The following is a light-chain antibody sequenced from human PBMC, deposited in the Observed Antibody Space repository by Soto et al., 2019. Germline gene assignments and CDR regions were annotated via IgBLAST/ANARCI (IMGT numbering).Light chain of an antibody. Sequence: DIVMTQSPDSLAVSLGERATINCKSSQSVLHTSNKRNYLAWYQQKPGQPPKLLIYWASIRESGVPDRFSASGSGTDYPLTISSLQAEDGAVYYCQEYYTISRTFGQGTELEPK. CDR1: QSVLHTSNKRNY. CDR2: WAS. V-gene: IGKV4-1*01. J-gene: IGKJ2*02. CDR3: QEYYTISRT.